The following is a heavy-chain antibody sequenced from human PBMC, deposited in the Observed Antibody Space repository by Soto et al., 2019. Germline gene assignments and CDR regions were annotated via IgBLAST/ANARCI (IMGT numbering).Heavy chain of an antibody. CDR2: INSDGSST. V-gene: IGHV3-74*01. Sequence: PGGSLRLSCAASGFTFSSYWMHGVRQAPGKGLVWVSRINSDGSSTSYADSVKGRFTISRDNAKNTLYLQMNSLRAEDTALYYCAKDGGSWYSGPLIYWGQGTLVTVSS. CDR3: AKDGGSWYSGPLIY. J-gene: IGHJ4*02. D-gene: IGHD1-26*01. CDR1: GFTFSSYW.